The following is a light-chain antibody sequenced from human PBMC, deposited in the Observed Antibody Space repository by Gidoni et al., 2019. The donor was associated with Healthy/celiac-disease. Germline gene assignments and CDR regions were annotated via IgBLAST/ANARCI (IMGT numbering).Light chain of an antibody. CDR1: KLGDKY. CDR3: QAWDSSTYVV. Sequence: SYDLTHPPSVSVSPGQTASITCSGDKLGDKYACWYQQKPGQSPVLVIYQDSKRPSGIPERFSGSNSGNTATLTISGTQAMDEADYYCQAWDSSTYVVFGGGTKLTVL. CDR2: QDS. J-gene: IGLJ2*01. V-gene: IGLV3-1*01.